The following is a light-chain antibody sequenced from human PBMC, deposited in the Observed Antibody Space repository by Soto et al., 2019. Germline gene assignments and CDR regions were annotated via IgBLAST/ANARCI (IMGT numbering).Light chain of an antibody. CDR2: GDS. CDR1: RSNIGAGYD. V-gene: IGLV1-40*01. J-gene: IGLJ1*01. CDR3: HSYDSSLSVLYV. Sequence: QSVLTQPPSVSGAPGQRVTISCTGSRSNIGAGYDVHWYQQLPGTAPKLLIHGDSNRPSGVPDRFSGSKSGTSASLAITGLQAEDEADYYCHSYDSSLSVLYVFGTGTKVTVL.